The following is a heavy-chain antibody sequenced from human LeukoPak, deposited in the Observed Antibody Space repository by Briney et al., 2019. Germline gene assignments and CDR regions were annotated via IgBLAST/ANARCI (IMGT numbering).Heavy chain of an antibody. CDR3: VRDDKGQGYNYGTYFDY. V-gene: IGHV3-30*03. Sequence: GRSLGLLCGVCGFTLRSFGVLWVRQAPGKGLEGGESISYDGREIYYVDSVKGRFTISRDDPKNTLYLQVNSLRPEDTAVYYCVRDDKGQGYNYGTYFDYWGQGALVTVSS. CDR1: GFTLRSFG. J-gene: IGHJ4*02. CDR2: ISYDGREI. D-gene: IGHD5-12*01.